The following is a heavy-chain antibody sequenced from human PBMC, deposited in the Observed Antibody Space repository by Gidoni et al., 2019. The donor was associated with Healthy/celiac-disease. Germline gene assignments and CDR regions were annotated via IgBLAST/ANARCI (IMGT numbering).Heavy chain of an antibody. CDR2: ISYDGSNK. D-gene: IGHD2-2*02. CDR3: AKDRERWLYRGKGDLGY. Sequence: QVQLVESGGGVVQPGRSLRLSCAASGFTFSSYGMHWVRQAPGKGLEWVAVISYDGSNKYYADSVKGRFTISRDNSKNTLYLQMNSLRAEDTAVYYCAKDRERWLYRGKGDLGYWGQGTLVTVSS. CDR1: GFTFSSYG. J-gene: IGHJ4*02. V-gene: IGHV3-30*18.